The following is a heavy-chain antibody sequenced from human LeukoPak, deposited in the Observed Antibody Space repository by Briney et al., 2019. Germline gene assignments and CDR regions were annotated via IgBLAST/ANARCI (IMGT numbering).Heavy chain of an antibody. CDR3: ARVRRAGYCSSTSCYNNWFDP. V-gene: IGHV1-46*01. D-gene: IGHD2-2*02. J-gene: IGHJ5*02. Sequence: ASVKVSCKASGYTFTSYYMHWVRQAPGQGLEWMGIINPSGGSTSYAQKFQGRVTMTRDTSTSTVYMELSSLRSEDTAVYYCARVRRAGYCSSTSCYNNWFDPWGQGTLVTVSS. CDR1: GYTFTSYY. CDR2: INPSGGST.